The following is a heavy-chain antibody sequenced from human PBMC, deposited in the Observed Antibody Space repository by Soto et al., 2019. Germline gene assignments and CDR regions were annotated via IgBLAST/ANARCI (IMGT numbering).Heavy chain of an antibody. J-gene: IGHJ6*02. D-gene: IGHD3-16*02. V-gene: IGHV3-53*01. CDR3: ARDSHPVPDMITFGGVIGYGMDV. CDR2: IYSGGST. CDR1: GFTVSSNY. Sequence: HPGGSLRLSCAASGFTVSSNYMSWVRQAPGKGLEWVSVIYSGGSTYYADSVKGRFTISRDNSKNTLYLQMNSLRAEDTAVYYCARDSHPVPDMITFGGVIGYGMDVWGQGTTVTVSS.